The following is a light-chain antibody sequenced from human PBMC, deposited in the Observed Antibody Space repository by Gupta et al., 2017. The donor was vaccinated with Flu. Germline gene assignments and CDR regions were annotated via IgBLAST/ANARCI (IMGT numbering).Light chain of an antibody. CDR1: NSDVGAYNY. J-gene: IGLJ2*01. V-gene: IGLV2-11*01. CDR3: FSYAGGDTFL. CDR2: DVT. Sequence: QSALTQPRSVSGSPGPSVTISCAGTNSDVGAYNYVSWYQQLPGKVPKLLIYDVTERPSGVPDRFFGSKSGNTASLTVSGLQGEDEADYYCFSYAGGDTFLFGGGTKLTVL.